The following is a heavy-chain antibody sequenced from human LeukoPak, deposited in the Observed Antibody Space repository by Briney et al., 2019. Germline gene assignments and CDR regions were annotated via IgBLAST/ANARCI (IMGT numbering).Heavy chain of an antibody. CDR3: AKGTRNGDYYYYYYMDV. J-gene: IGHJ6*03. CDR2: ISGSGGST. Sequence: PGGSLRLSCAASGFTFSSYAMSWVRQAPGKGLEWVSAISGSGGSTYYADSVKGRFTISRDNSKNTLYLQMNSLRAEDTAVYYCAKGTRNGDYYYYYYMDVWGKGTTVTVSS. CDR1: GFTFSSYA. V-gene: IGHV3-23*01. D-gene: IGHD2-21*02.